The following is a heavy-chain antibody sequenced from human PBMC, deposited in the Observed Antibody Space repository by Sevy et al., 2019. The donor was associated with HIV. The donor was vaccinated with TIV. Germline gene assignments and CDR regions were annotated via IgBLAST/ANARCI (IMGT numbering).Heavy chain of an antibody. CDR3: AGELLGDCWSGYFVNYYYYGMDV. Sequence: GGSLRLSCAASGFTFSSYSMNWVRQAPGKGLEWVSSISSSSSYIYYADSVKGRFTISRDNAKNSLYLQMNSLRAEDTAVYYCAGELLGDCWSGYFVNYYYYGMDVWGQGTTVTVSS. J-gene: IGHJ6*02. V-gene: IGHV3-21*01. D-gene: IGHD3-3*01. CDR1: GFTFSSYS. CDR2: ISSSSSYI.